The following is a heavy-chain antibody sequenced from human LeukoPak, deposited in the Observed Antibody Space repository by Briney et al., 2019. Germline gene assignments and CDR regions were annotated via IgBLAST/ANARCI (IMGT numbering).Heavy chain of an antibody. CDR3: ATDSSETAAFDY. D-gene: IGHD1-1*01. Sequence: GGSLRLSCTASGFSFSTYSMNWVRQAPGKGLEWVSYIVGSSSNIYYADSVKGRFTISRDNAKSSLYLQMDSLRAEDTAVYYCATDSSETAAFDYWGQGTLVTVSS. CDR1: GFSFSTYS. CDR2: IVGSSSNI. J-gene: IGHJ4*02. V-gene: IGHV3-48*04.